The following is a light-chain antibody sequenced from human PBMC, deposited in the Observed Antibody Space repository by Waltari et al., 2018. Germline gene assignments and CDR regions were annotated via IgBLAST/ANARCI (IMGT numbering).Light chain of an antibody. Sequence: VLTQSSGTLSLSPGVRATLSCSASQSVIMYFAWYQQKPGRAPRLLIYHASTRATGIPDRFSCSGSGTDFSLTISRLEPEDFAVYYCQKYDSLPATFGQGTRVEIK. CDR1: QSVIMY. CDR3: QKYDSLPAT. CDR2: HAS. V-gene: IGKV3-20*01. J-gene: IGKJ1*01.